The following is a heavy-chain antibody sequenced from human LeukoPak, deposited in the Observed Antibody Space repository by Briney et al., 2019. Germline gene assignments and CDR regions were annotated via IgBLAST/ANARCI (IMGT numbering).Heavy chain of an antibody. J-gene: IGHJ4*02. D-gene: IGHD5-12*01. Sequence: GGSLRLSCVASGFTFSTYGMHWVRQAPGKGLEWVAVIWYEGSNKYYADSVKGRFTISRDNSENTLYLQMNSLRPEDTAVYYCARGLLRAGYSGYDCLDYWGQGTLVTVSS. V-gene: IGHV3-33*01. CDR2: IWYEGSNK. CDR3: ARGLLRAGYSGYDCLDY. CDR1: GFTFSTYG.